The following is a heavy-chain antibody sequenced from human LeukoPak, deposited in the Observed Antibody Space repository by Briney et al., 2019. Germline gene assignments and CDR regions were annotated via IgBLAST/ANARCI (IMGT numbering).Heavy chain of an antibody. CDR2: ISSSSSTI. J-gene: IGHJ4*02. D-gene: IGHD2-2*01. V-gene: IGHV3-48*01. CDR3: VRRLPLGCSSTSCYDY. Sequence: HPSETLSLTCTVSGGSISSSSYYWGWIRQPPGKGLEWVSYISSSSSTIYYADSVKGRFTISRDNAKNSLYLQMNSLRAEDTAVYYCVRRLPLGCSSTSCYDYWGQGTLVTVSS. CDR1: GGSISSSS.